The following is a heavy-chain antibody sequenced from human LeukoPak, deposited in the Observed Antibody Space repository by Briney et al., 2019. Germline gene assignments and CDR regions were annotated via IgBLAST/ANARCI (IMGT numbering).Heavy chain of an antibody. D-gene: IGHD5-12*01. CDR3: ARGGESGYDT. Sequence: PSETLSLTCTVSGSSISSSSNYWGWIRQPPGKGLEWIGTIYSTGNTYYNPSLKSRLTISVDTSKNQFSLKLSSVTAADTAVYYCARGGESGYDTWGQGTLVTVSS. CDR2: IYSTGNT. CDR1: GSSISSSSNY. V-gene: IGHV4-39*01. J-gene: IGHJ5*02.